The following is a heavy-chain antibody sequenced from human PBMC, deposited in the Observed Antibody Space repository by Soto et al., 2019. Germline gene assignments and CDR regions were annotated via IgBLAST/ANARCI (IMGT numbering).Heavy chain of an antibody. J-gene: IGHJ4*02. CDR2: IRSKANSYAT. CDR3: TPYYDSSGYNN. V-gene: IGHV3-73*01. D-gene: IGHD3-22*01. CDR1: GFTFSGSA. Sequence: GGSLRLSCAASGFTFSGSAMHWVHQASGKGLEWVGRIRSKANSYATAYAASVKGRFTISRDDSKNTAYLQMNSLKTEDTAVYYCTPYYDSSGYNNWGQGTLVTVSS.